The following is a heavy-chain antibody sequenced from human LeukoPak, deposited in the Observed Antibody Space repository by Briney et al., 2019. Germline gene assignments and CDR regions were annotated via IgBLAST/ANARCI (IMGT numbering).Heavy chain of an antibody. Sequence: SETLSLTCTVSGGSISSSSYYWGWIRQPPGKGLEWIGSIYYSGSTYYNPSLKSRVTMSVDTSKNQFSLKLSSVTAADTAVYYCARVRGGYYYYYGMDVWGQGTTVTVSS. CDR2: IYYSGST. V-gene: IGHV4-39*07. D-gene: IGHD3-3*01. J-gene: IGHJ6*02. CDR3: ARVRGGYYYYYGMDV. CDR1: GGSISSSSYY.